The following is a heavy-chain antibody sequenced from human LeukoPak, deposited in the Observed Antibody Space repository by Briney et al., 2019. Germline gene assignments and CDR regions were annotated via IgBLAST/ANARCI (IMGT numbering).Heavy chain of an antibody. V-gene: IGHV4-4*07. J-gene: IGHJ4*02. D-gene: IGHD3-16*01. Sequence: SETLSLTCTVSGGSISSYYWSWVRQPAGKGLEWIGRIYSSGSTNYNPSLKSRVTISVDTSKNQFSLKLSSVTAAATAVYYCARDGGLPGAWTGGLFYWGQGSLVTVSS. CDR2: IYSSGST. CDR1: GGSISSYY. CDR3: ARDGGLPGAWTGGLFY.